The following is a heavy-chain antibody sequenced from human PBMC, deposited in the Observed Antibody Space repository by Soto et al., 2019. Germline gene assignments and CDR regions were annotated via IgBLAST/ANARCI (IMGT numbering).Heavy chain of an antibody. J-gene: IGHJ4*02. CDR3: AKGKYSSSSSGPFDY. CDR1: GFTFSSYA. D-gene: IGHD6-6*01. CDR2: MSGSGGSA. Sequence: GGSLRLSCAASGFTFSSYAMSWVRQAPGKGLEWVSAMSGSGGSAYYADSVKGRFTISRDNSKNTLSLQMNSLRAEDTAVYYCAKGKYSSSSSGPFDYWGQGTLVTVSS. V-gene: IGHV3-23*01.